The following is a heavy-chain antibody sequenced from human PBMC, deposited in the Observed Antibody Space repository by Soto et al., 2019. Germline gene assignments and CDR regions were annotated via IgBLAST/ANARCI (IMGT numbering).Heavy chain of an antibody. CDR2: IDPSDSYT. D-gene: IGHD4-4*01. CDR1: GCRFPRYW. CDR3: ARQPLTRLARVGMDV. Sequence: PGEALRISCEGSGCRFPRYWISWVRQMPGKGLEWMGRIDPSDSYTNYSKSFQGHVTISAEKSISTAYLQWSILKASDTAMYYCARQPLTRLARVGMDVWGQGTTVTVYS. V-gene: IGHV5-10-1*01. J-gene: IGHJ6*02.